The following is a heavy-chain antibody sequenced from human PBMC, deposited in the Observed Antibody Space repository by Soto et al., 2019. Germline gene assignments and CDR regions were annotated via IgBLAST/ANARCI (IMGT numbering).Heavy chain of an antibody. CDR1: GFTFSSYA. Sequence: EVQLLESGGGLVQPGGSLRLSCAASGFTFSSYAMSWVRQAPGKGLEWVSAISGSGGSTYYADSVKGRFTISRDNSKNTLYLQMNSLRAEDTAVYYCAKDLGYGSGIEGDFDYWGQGTLVTVSS. CDR2: ISGSGGST. CDR3: AKDLGYGSGIEGDFDY. J-gene: IGHJ4*02. V-gene: IGHV3-23*01. D-gene: IGHD3-10*01.